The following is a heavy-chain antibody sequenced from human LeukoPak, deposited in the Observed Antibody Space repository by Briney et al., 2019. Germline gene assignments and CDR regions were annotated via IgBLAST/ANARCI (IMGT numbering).Heavy chain of an antibody. V-gene: IGHV1-2*02. D-gene: IGHD3-3*01. Sequence: ASVKVSCKASGYTFTGYYMHWVRQAPEQGLEWMGWVNPNSGGTNYAQKFQGRVTMTRDTSISTAYMELSRLRSDDTAVYYCARFVDFWSGLNWGQGTLVTVSS. CDR2: VNPNSGGT. CDR3: ARFVDFWSGLN. J-gene: IGHJ4*02. CDR1: GYTFTGYY.